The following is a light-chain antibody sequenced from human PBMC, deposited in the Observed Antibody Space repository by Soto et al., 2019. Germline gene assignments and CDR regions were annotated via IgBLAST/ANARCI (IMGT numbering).Light chain of an antibody. CDR3: VLYMGSGISV. V-gene: IGLV8-61*01. CDR1: SGSVSTSYY. Sequence: QAVVTQEPSFSVSPGGTVTLTCGLSSGSVSTSYYPSWYQQTPGQAPRTLIYSTNTRSSGVPDRFSGSILGNKAALTITGAQADGESDYYCVLYMGSGISVFGTGTKLTVL. CDR2: STN. J-gene: IGLJ1*01.